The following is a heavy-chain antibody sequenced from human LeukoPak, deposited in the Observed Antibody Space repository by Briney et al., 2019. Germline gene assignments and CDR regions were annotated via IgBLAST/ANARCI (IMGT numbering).Heavy chain of an antibody. CDR3: ARGGYYDSSGPSWLDP. J-gene: IGHJ5*02. V-gene: IGHV1-69*04. CDR2: IIPILGIA. Sequence: GASVKVSCKASGGTFSSYAISWVRQAPGQGLEWMGRIIPILGIANYAQKFQGRVTITADKSTSTAYMELSSLRSEDTAVYYCARGGYYDSSGPSWLDPWGQGTLVTVSS. CDR1: GGTFSSYA. D-gene: IGHD3-22*01.